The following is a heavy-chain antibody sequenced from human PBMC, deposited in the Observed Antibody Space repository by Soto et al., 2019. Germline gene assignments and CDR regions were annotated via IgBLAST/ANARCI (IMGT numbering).Heavy chain of an antibody. Sequence: GGSLRLSCAASGFPFNSDAMTWVRQAPGKGLEWVSTITSSGDSTFYADSVKGRFTISRDNSNNLLFLEMSSLRAEDTAVYYCVKDLLFGVAVPPGYWGQGTLVTVSS. J-gene: IGHJ4*02. D-gene: IGHD3-3*01. V-gene: IGHV3-23*01. CDR3: VKDLLFGVAVPPGY. CDR2: ITSSGDST. CDR1: GFPFNSDA.